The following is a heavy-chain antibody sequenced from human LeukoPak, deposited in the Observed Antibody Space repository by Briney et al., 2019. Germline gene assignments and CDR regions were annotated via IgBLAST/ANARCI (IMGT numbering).Heavy chain of an antibody. CDR1: GGSFSGYY. V-gene: IGHV4-34*01. J-gene: IGHJ3*02. D-gene: IGHD4-23*01. Sequence: PSETLSLTCAVYGGSFSGYYWSWIRQPPGKGLEWIGEINHSGSTNYNPSLKSRVTISVDTSKNQFSLKLSSVTAADTAVYYCARSNTTVGAFDIWGQGTTVTVSS. CDR3: ARSNTTVGAFDI. CDR2: INHSGST.